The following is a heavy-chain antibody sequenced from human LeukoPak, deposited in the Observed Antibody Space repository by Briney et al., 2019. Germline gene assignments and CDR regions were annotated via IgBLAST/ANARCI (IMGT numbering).Heavy chain of an antibody. CDR2: IYSGGST. CDR1: GLTLSSYA. Sequence: GGSLRLSCAASGLTLSSYAMSWVRQAPGKGLESVSVIYSGGSTYYAESVRGRFTISRDNSKNTLYLQMNSLRVEDTAVYYCARVGGHWGQGTLVTVSS. J-gene: IGHJ4*02. D-gene: IGHD3-10*01. V-gene: IGHV3-53*01. CDR3: ARVGGH.